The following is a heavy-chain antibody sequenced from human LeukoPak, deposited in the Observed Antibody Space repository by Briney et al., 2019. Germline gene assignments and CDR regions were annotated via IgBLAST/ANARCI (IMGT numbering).Heavy chain of an antibody. CDR1: GFTFSSYD. CDR2: ISGSSSYI. D-gene: IGHD6-6*01. J-gene: IGHJ5*02. CDR3: ARGSSNVAARNNWFDP. V-gene: IGHV3-21*01. Sequence: GGSLRPSCAGSGFTFSSYDMNWVRQAPGKGLEWVSSISGSSSYIYYADSVKGRFTISRDNAKNSLYLQMNSLRVEDRAVYYCARGSSNVAARNNWFDPWGQGTLVTVSS.